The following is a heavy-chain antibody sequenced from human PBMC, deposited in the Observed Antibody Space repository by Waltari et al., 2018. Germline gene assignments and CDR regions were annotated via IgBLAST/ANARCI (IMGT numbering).Heavy chain of an antibody. CDR2: STGSSDST. CDR3: AADGVGVLPGDAFDI. Sequence: EVQLVESGGTLVQPGGSLKLSCVASGFTFNGHSMNWVRQAPGKGLGLISCSTGSSDSTIYADSVQGRFIVSRDNAQNALYLQMTGLRAEDTAIYYCAADGVGVLPGDAFDIWGQGTMVTVSS. J-gene: IGHJ3*02. CDR1: GFTFNGHS. D-gene: IGHD1-26*01. V-gene: IGHV3-48*04.